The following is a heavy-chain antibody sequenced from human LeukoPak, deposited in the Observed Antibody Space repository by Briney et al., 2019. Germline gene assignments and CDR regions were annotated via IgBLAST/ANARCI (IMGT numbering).Heavy chain of an antibody. D-gene: IGHD5-18*01. CDR3: ATGRVSDTTLVSWFDT. CDR1: GGTLSRHA. J-gene: IGHJ5*02. Sequence: ASVKVSCKASGGTLSRHAVSCVRQAPGQGLEWMGGIILISPTANYAQKFQDRVTITMDEYTTYMELSSLRSEDTAVYYCATGRVSDTTLVSWFDTWGQGTLVTVSS. V-gene: IGHV1-69*05. CDR2: IILISPTA.